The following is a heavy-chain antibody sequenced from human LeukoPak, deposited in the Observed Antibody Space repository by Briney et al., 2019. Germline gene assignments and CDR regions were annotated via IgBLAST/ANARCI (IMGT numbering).Heavy chain of an antibody. J-gene: IGHJ4*02. CDR2: ISGAGSDT. V-gene: IGHV3-11*05. CDR3: ARGKFSNIY. D-gene: IGHD6-6*01. CDR1: GFTFSDYY. Sequence: PGGSLRLSCAAFGFTFSDYYMTWIRQAPGKGLEWLSYISGAGSDTNYADSVKGRFTISRDNAKNSLHLQINSLRADDTAFYYCARGKFSNIYYGQGTLVTVSS.